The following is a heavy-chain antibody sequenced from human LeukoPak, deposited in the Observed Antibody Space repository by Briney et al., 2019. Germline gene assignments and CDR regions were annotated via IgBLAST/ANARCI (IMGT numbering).Heavy chain of an antibody. V-gene: IGHV3-33*01. CDR1: GFTFSNYG. CDR3: ARGGSGDY. CDR2: IWYDGSNK. J-gene: IGHJ4*02. D-gene: IGHD3-10*01. Sequence: GGSLRLSCAASGFTFSNYGMHWVRQAPGKGLEWVAVIWYDGSNKYYADSVKGRFTIARDNSKNTLFLQMNSLRAEDTAVYYCARGGSGDYWGQGTLVTVSS.